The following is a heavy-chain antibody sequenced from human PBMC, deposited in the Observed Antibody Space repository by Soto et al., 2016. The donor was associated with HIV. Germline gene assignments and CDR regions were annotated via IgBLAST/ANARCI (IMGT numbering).Heavy chain of an antibody. CDR2: ISSNGGST. Sequence: VQLVESGGGLVQPGGSLRLSCAASGFTFSSYAMHWVRQAPGKGLEYVSGISSNGGSTHYANSVKGRLTISRDNSKNTLYLQMVSLRVEDMAVYYCARGEKEWGGVVTSSPGRPTDFDYVGPGNPGHRLL. J-gene: IGHJ4*02. CDR1: GFTFSSYA. D-gene: IGHD3-3*01. CDR3: ARGEKEWGGVVTSSPGRPTDFDY. V-gene: IGHV3-64*01.